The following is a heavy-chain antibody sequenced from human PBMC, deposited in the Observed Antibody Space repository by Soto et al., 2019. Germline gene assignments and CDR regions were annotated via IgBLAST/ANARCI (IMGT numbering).Heavy chain of an antibody. CDR1: GFAFSSYE. D-gene: IGHD1-26*01. CDR2: ITWNSGSR. V-gene: IGHV3-9*01. CDR3: VKGDSGYDYGMDV. J-gene: IGHJ6*02. Sequence: GGSLRLSCAASGFAFSSYEMNWVRQAPGKGLEWVSGITWNSGSRGYADSVKGRFTISRDNADNSLYLQMNSLRVEDTALYYCVKGDSGYDYGMDVWGQGTTVTVSS.